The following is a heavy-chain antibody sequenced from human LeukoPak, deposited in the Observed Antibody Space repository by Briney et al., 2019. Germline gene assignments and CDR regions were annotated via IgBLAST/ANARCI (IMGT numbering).Heavy chain of an antibody. J-gene: IGHJ4*02. CDR2: IYYSGST. D-gene: IGHD5-12*01. CDR3: ARHPGRGYSGYDSMGYFDY. V-gene: IGHV4-59*08. CDR1: GGSISPYY. Sequence: SETLSLTCAVYGGSISPYYWSWIRHPPGKGLEWIGYIYYSGSTNYNPSLKSRVTISVDTSKNQFSLKLSSVTAADTAVYYCARHPGRGYSGYDSMGYFDYWGQGTLVTVSS.